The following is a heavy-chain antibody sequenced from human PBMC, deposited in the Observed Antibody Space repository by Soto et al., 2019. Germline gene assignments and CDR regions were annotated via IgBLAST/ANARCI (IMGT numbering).Heavy chain of an antibody. CDR3: AKAGDKGNHYLDR. Sequence: GVSLSHCYAASGGDFGCYAMFLLRQAQGKGLERVSSISGRGDFTYYADSVRGRFTVSRDNSMDTLSLQMNGLRAEDTAIYYCAKAGDKGNHYLDRWGHGTLVTVSS. CDR1: GGDFGCYA. V-gene: IGHV3-23*01. D-gene: IGHD1-26*01. CDR2: ISGRGDFT. J-gene: IGHJ4*01.